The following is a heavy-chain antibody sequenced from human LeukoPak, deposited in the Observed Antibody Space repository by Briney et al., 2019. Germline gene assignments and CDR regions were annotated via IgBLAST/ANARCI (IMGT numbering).Heavy chain of an antibody. V-gene: IGHV3-9*01. CDR1: GFTFDDYA. J-gene: IGHJ4*02. CDR2: ISWNSGSI. CDR3: AKDMYYYGSGSYYNY. D-gene: IGHD3-10*01. Sequence: PGGSLRLSCAASGFTFDDYAMHWVRQAPGKGLEWVSGISWNSGSIGYADSVKGRFTISRDNAKNSLYLQMNSLRAEDTALYYYAKDMYYYGSGSYYNYWGQGTLVTVSS.